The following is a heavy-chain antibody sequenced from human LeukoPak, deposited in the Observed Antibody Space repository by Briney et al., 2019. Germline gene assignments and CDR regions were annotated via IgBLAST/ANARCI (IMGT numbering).Heavy chain of an antibody. Sequence: PSETLSLTCTVSGGSISSYYWSWIRQPPGKGLEWIGYIYYSGSTNYNPSLKSRVTISVDTSKNQFSLKLSSVTAADTAVYYCARQSLGNWFDPWGQGTLSPSPQ. CDR1: GGSISSYY. J-gene: IGHJ5*02. CDR3: ARQSLGNWFDP. CDR2: IYYSGST. D-gene: IGHD3-16*01. V-gene: IGHV4-59*08.